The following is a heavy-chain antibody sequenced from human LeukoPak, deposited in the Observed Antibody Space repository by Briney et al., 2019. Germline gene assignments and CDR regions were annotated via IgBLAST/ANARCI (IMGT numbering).Heavy chain of an antibody. CDR3: AAVSIAVAGL. CDR1: GGSISSYH. D-gene: IGHD6-19*01. Sequence: SETLSLTCTVSGGSISSYHWSWFRQAPGKGLEWIGYMYNSGSTNFNPSLKSRVTISVDTSKNQFSLKLSSVTAADTAVYYCAAVSIAVAGLWGQGTLVTVSS. J-gene: IGHJ4*02. CDR2: MYNSGST. V-gene: IGHV4-59*01.